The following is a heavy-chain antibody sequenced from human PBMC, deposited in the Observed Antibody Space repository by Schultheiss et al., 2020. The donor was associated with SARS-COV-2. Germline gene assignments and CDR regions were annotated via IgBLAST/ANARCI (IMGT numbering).Heavy chain of an antibody. J-gene: IGHJ4*02. V-gene: IGHV3-7*01. CDR2: IKQDGSEK. CDR1: GFTFSSYW. Sequence: GGSLRLSCAASGFTFSSYWMSWVRQAPGKGLEWVANIKQDGSEKYYVDSVKGRFTISRDNAKNSLYLQMNSLRAEDTAVYYCASHGYSSSWYLGWYFDYWGQGTLVTVSS. CDR3: ASHGYSSSWYLGWYFDY. D-gene: IGHD6-13*01.